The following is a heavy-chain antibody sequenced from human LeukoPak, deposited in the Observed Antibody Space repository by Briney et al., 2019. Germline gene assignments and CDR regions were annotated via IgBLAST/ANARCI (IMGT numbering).Heavy chain of an antibody. D-gene: IGHD6-13*01. CDR2: ISGSGGST. CDR1: GFTFSSYE. CDR3: AKELGSSWYSYFDY. V-gene: IGHV3-23*01. Sequence: GGSLRLSCAASGFTFSSYEMNWVRQAPGKGLEWVSAISGSGGSTYYADSVKGRFTISRDNSKNTLYLQMNSLRAEDTAVYYCAKELGSSWYSYFDYWGQGTLVTVSS. J-gene: IGHJ4*02.